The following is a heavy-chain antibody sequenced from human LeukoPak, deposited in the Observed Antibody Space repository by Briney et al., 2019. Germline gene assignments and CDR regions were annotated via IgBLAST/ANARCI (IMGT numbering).Heavy chain of an antibody. Sequence: ASVKVSCKASGYTFTTYDINWVRQATGQGLEWMGWVNPNSGDTVYAQRFQGRVTMTRKTSISTAYMELSSLTSEDTAVYYCAREAAVTGEYDYWGQGTLVTASS. D-gene: IGHD2-21*02. CDR1: GYTFTTYD. CDR2: VNPNSGDT. CDR3: AREAAVTGEYDY. J-gene: IGHJ4*02. V-gene: IGHV1-8*01.